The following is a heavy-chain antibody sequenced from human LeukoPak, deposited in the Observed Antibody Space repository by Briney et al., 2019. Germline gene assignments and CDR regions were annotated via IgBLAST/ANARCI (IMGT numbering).Heavy chain of an antibody. D-gene: IGHD5-18*01. V-gene: IGHV3-23*01. Sequence: GGSLRLSCAASGFTFSGFAMSWVRRTPGKGLEWVSGISGSGDNTLYADSVKGRFTISRDNSKNTLYLEMNSLRAEDTAVYYCARAAGYSYGLYWFDPWGQGTLVTVSS. CDR1: GFTFSGFA. CDR3: ARAAGYSYGLYWFDP. CDR2: ISGSGDNT. J-gene: IGHJ5*02.